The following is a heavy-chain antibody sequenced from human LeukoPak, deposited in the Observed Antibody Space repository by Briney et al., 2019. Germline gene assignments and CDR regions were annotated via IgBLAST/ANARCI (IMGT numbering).Heavy chain of an antibody. CDR3: ARDVYYGSGSDHAEYYMDV. Sequence: PGGSLRLSCAASGFTFSSYGMHWVRQAPGKGLEWVSTISRSSNYIYYADSVKGRFTISRDNAKNSLYLQMNSLRAEDTAVYYCARDVYYGSGSDHAEYYMDVWGKGTTVTISS. D-gene: IGHD3-10*01. CDR2: ISRSSNYI. J-gene: IGHJ6*03. CDR1: GFTFSSYG. V-gene: IGHV3-21*01.